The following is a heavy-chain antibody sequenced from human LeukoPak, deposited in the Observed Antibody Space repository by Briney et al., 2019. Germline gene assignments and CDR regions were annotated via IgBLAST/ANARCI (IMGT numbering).Heavy chain of an antibody. V-gene: IGHV3-33*08. CDR2: IWYDGSNK. Sequence: PGRSLRLSCAASGFTFSTYAIHWVRQAPGKGLEWVAVIWYDGSNKYYGDSVKGRFTISRDNSKNSLYLQMNSLRVEDTAIYHCARARTYILGAQDYWGQGTLVTVSS. D-gene: IGHD1-14*01. CDR1: GFTFSTYA. CDR3: ARARTYILGAQDY. J-gene: IGHJ4*02.